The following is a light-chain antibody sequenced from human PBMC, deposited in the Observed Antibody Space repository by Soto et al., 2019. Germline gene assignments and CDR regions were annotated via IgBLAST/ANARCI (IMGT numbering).Light chain of an antibody. J-gene: IGKJ1*01. V-gene: IGKV3-15*01. CDR3: QHYYNWPPGGT. CDR1: QSVRRN. CDR2: DAS. Sequence: IVITQSPASLSVSPGGRATLSCRTSQSVRRNLAWYQQKPGQAPSLLIFDASTRATGVPVRFSGSGSETEFTLTISSLQSEDFAVYSCQHYYNWPPGGTFGQGPKVEV.